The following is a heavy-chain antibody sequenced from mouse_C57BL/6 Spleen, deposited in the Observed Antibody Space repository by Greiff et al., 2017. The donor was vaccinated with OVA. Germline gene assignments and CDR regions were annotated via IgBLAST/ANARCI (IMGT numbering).Heavy chain of an antibody. CDR1: GYTFTSYW. V-gene: IGHV1-69*01. Sequence: QVQLQQSGAELVMPGASVKLSCKASGYTFTSYWMHWVKQRPGQGLEWIGEIDPSDSYTNYNQKFKGKSTLTVDKSSSTAYMQLSSLTSEDSAVYYCASWDSNSAWFAYWGQGTLVTVSA. CDR3: ASWDSNSAWFAY. D-gene: IGHD2-5*01. CDR2: IDPSDSYT. J-gene: IGHJ3*01.